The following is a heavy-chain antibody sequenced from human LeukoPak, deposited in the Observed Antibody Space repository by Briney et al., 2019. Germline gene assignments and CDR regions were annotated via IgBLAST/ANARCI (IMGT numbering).Heavy chain of an antibody. Sequence: SETLSLACAVYGGSFSGYYWSWIRQPPGKGLEWIGEINHSGSTNYNSSLKSRVTLSVDTSKNQFSLKLSSVTAADTGLYFCARGPSSGSGSSYFDSWGQGILVTVSS. D-gene: IGHD3-10*01. CDR2: INHSGST. CDR3: ARGPSSGSGSSYFDS. J-gene: IGHJ4*02. CDR1: GGSFSGYY. V-gene: IGHV4-34*01.